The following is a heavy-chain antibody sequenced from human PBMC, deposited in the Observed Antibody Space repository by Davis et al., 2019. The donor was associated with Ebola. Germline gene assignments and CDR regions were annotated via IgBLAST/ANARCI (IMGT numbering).Heavy chain of an antibody. CDR1: GGSISSSNW. CDR2: IYHSGST. CDR3: ARDSRYYYDSSGYYSVYNWFDP. D-gene: IGHD3-22*01. J-gene: IGHJ5*02. Sequence: SETLSLTCAVSGGSISSSNWWSWVRPPPGKGLEWIGEIYHSGSTHYNPSLKSRVTISVDKSKNQFSLKLSSVTAADTAVYYCARDSRYYYDSSGYYSVYNWFDPWGQGTLVTVSS. V-gene: IGHV4-4*02.